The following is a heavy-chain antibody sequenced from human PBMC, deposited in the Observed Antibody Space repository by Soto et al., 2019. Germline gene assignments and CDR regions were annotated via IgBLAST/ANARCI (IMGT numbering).Heavy chain of an antibody. V-gene: IGHV3-23*01. J-gene: IGHJ4*02. CDR1: GFTFSSYA. CDR2: ISGSGGST. CDR3: ASAKTSGPGGGTTTSFDY. Sequence: GGSLRLSCASSGFTFSSYAMSWVRQAPGKGLEWVSAISGSGGSTYYADSVKGRFTISRGNSKNTLYLQMNSLRAEDTAVYYCASAKTSGPGGGTTTSFDYWGQGTLVTVSS. D-gene: IGHD1-26*01.